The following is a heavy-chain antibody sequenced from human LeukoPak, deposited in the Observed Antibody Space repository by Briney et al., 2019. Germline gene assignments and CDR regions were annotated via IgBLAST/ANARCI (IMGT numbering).Heavy chain of an antibody. CDR3: ARAYDIVGATELDY. J-gene: IGHJ4*02. CDR2: ISSSSSYI. Sequence: GGSLRLSCAASGFTFSSYSMNWVRQAPGKGLEWVSSISSSSSYIYYADSVKGRFTISRDNAKNSLYLQMNSLRAEDMAVYYCARAYDIVGATELDYWGQGTLVTVSS. CDR1: GFTFSSYS. V-gene: IGHV3-21*01. D-gene: IGHD1-26*01.